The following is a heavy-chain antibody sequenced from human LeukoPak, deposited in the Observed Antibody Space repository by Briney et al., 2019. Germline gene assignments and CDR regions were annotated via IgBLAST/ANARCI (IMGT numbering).Heavy chain of an antibody. CDR1: GGSISSSSYY. CDR2: IYYSGST. J-gene: IGHJ4*02. CDR3: ARANWGHPMYYFDY. Sequence: PSETLSLTCTVSGGSISSSSYYWGWIRQPPGKGLEWIGSIYYSGSTYYNPSLKSRVTISVDTSKNQFSLKLSSVTAADTAVYYCARANWGHPMYYFDYWGQGTLVTVSS. V-gene: IGHV4-39*01. D-gene: IGHD7-27*01.